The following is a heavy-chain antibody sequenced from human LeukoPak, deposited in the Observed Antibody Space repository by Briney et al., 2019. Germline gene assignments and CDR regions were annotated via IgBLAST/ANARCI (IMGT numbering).Heavy chain of an antibody. CDR3: ARGDYYDSSGSRSGFDY. V-gene: IGHV1-69*01. CDR2: IIPIFGTA. CDR1: GGTFSSYA. Sequence: SVKVSCKASGGTFSSYAISWVRQAPGQGLEWMGGIIPIFGTANYAQKFQGRVTITADESTSTAYMELSSLRSEDTAVYYCARGDYYDSSGSRSGFDYWGQGTLVTGSS. D-gene: IGHD3-22*01. J-gene: IGHJ4*02.